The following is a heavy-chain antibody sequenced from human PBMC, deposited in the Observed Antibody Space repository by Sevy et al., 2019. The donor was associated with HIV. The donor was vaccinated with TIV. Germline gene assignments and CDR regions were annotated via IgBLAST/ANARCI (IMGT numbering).Heavy chain of an antibody. D-gene: IGHD1-1*01. J-gene: IGHJ4*02. CDR3: AKGIDNLGY. CDR1: GFTFSSYN. V-gene: IGHV3-23*01. Sequence: GGSLRLCCAASGFTFSSYNMNWVRLVPGKGLEWVSAISGSGGSTYYADSVKGRFTISRDNSKNTLYLQMNSLRAEDTAVYYCAKGIDNLGYWGQGTLVTVSS. CDR2: ISGSGGST.